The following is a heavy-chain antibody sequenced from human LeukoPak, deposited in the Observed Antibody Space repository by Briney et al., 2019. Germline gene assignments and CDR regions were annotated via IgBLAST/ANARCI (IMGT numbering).Heavy chain of an antibody. CDR1: GFTFSSYA. CDR2: ISYDGSNK. Sequence: GRSLRLSCAASGFTFSSYAMHWVRQAPGKGLEWVAVISYDGSNKYYADSAKGRFTISRDNSKNTLYLQMNSLRAEDTAVYYCARGVNYFDYWGQGTLVTVSS. J-gene: IGHJ4*02. CDR3: ARGVNYFDY. V-gene: IGHV3-30-3*01.